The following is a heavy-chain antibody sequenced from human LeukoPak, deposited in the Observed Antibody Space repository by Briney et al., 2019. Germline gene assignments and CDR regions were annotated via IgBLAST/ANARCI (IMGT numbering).Heavy chain of an antibody. CDR3: ARDRLLSARLYYYYMDV. V-gene: IGHV3-74*01. CDR2: INSDGSST. CDR1: GFTFSSYW. Sequence: PGGSLRLSCAASGFTFSSYWMHWVRQAPGKGLVWVSRINSDGSSTSYADSVKGRFTISRDNAKNTLYLQMNSLRAEDTAVYYCARDRLLSARLYYYYMDVWGKGTTVTVSS. J-gene: IGHJ6*03. D-gene: IGHD6-6*01.